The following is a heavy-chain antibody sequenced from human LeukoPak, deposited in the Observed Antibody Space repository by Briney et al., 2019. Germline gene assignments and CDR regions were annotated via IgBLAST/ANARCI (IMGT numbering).Heavy chain of an antibody. J-gene: IGHJ4*02. CDR2: ISSSGNYI. CDR3: ARGGRGTIIMIVVAALDY. D-gene: IGHD3-22*01. V-gene: IGHV3-21*01. CDR1: GFTFTSYS. Sequence: PGGPLRLSCAASGFTFTSYSMNWVRQAPGKGLERVSSISSSGNYIYYADSVKGRFTISRDNARNSLYLQMNSLRAEDTAVYYCARGGRGTIIMIVVAALDYWGQGTLVTVSS.